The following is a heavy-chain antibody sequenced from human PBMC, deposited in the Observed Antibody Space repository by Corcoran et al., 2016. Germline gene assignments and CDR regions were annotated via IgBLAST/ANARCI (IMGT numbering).Heavy chain of an antibody. D-gene: IGHD2-2*02. CDR3: ERDRGRGVPAAILRGMDV. CDR2: IIPIFGTA. CDR1: GGTFSSYA. Sequence: QVQLGQSGAEVKKPRSSVKVSCKASGGTFSSYAISLVRQAPGQGLEWMGGIIPIFGTANYAQKFQGRVTITADESTSTAYMELSSLRSEDTAVDYCERDRGRGVPAAILRGMDVWGQGTTVTVSS. V-gene: IGHV1-69*01. J-gene: IGHJ6*02.